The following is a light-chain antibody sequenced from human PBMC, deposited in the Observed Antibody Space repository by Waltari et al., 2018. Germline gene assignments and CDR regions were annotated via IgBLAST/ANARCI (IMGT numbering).Light chain of an antibody. J-gene: IGKJ1*01. CDR2: QVS. Sequence: DIVLTQTPLSSPVTLGQPASISCRSSQSLVYSDGNTYLSWLQQRPGQPPRLLIYQVSNRFPGVPDRFSGSGAGTDFTLKISRVEAEDVGVYYCMQTVQFRWTFGQGTKVEIK. CDR1: QSLVYSDGNTY. V-gene: IGKV2-24*01. CDR3: MQTVQFRWT.